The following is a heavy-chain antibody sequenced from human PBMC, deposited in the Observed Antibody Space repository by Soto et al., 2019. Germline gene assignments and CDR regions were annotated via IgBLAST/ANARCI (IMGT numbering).Heavy chain of an antibody. CDR1: GGSISSSSYY. V-gene: IGHV4-39*01. CDR2: IYYSGST. J-gene: IGHJ5*02. D-gene: IGHD4-17*01. CDR3: ASHTTVALHGGNWFDP. Sequence: SLTCTVSGGSISSSSYYWGWIRQPPGKGLEWIGSIYYSGSTYYNPSLKSRVTISVDTSKNQFSLKLSSVTAADTAVYYCASHTTVALHGGNWFDPWGQGTLVTVSS.